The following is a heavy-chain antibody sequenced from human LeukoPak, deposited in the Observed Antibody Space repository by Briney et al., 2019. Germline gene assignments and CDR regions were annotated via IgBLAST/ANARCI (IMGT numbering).Heavy chain of an antibody. J-gene: IGHJ6*03. CDR1: GGSISSSSYY. V-gene: IGHV4-39*07. CDR3: ARTTEGGYTYGYFYYYYMDV. Sequence: SETLSLTCTVSGGSISSSSYYWGWIRQPPGKGLKWIGNIYYSGNAYHNPSLKSRVTISVDTSKNQFSLKLTSVTAADTAVYYCARTTEGGYTYGYFYYYYMDVWGKGTTVTISS. D-gene: IGHD5-18*01. CDR2: IYYSGNA.